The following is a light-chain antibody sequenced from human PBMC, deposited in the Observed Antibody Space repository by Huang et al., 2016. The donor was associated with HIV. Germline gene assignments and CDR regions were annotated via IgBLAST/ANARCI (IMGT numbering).Light chain of an antibody. CDR1: QSVLDSSSNRNY. J-gene: IGKJ3*01. Sequence: DIVMTQSPDSLAVSLGERATVNCKSSQSVLDSSSNRNYLAWYQQKVGQPPKLLIHWASIRESGVPDRFTGSGSGTDFTLTISGLQAEDVAVYYCQQYYTTLFTFGPGTKVDIK. CDR3: QQYYTTLFT. V-gene: IGKV4-1*01. CDR2: WAS.